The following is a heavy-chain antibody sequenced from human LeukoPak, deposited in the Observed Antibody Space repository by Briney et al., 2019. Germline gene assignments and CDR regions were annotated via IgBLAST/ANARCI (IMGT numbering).Heavy chain of an antibody. Sequence: SETLSLTCAVYGGSFSGYYWGWIRQAPGKGLEWIGEINHSGSTNYNPSLKSRVTISLDTSKNPSSLKLSSVTAADTAMYYCARVKRKYQLLKPLHDTASLYFDYWGRGTLVTVSS. CDR2: INHSGST. CDR1: GGSFSGYY. J-gene: IGHJ4*02. V-gene: IGHV4-34*01. CDR3: ARVKRKYQLLKPLHDTASLYFDY. D-gene: IGHD2-2*01.